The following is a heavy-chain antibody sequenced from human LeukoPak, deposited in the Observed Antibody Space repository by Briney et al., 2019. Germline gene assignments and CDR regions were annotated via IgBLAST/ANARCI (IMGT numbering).Heavy chain of an antibody. V-gene: IGHV1-69*06. J-gene: IGHJ6*03. CDR3: ATQPLTTVTTQRGNYYYYMDV. Sequence: ASVKVSCKASGGTFSSYAISWVRQAPGQGLEWMGGIIPIFGTANYAQKFQGRVTITADKSTSAAYMELSSLRSEDTAVYYCATQPLTTVTTQRGNYYYYMDVWGKGTTVTVSS. CDR2: IIPIFGTA. D-gene: IGHD4-17*01. CDR1: GGTFSSYA.